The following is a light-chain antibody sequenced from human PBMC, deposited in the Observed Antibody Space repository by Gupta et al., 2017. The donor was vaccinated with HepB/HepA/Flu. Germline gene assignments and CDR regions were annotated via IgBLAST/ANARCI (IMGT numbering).Light chain of an antibody. CDR2: RND. V-gene: IGLV1-47*01. CDR1: SSDVGRSF. Sequence: SMLTQPPSASGPPGQRVTISCSGSSSDVGRSFVYWYQQFPGAAPKLLIYRNDQRRSGAPARFSAAKCASSASVTTIGLRAEDEANYYCAAADTSRRNVVFGGGTKLTVL. J-gene: IGLJ2*01. CDR3: AAADTSRRNVV.